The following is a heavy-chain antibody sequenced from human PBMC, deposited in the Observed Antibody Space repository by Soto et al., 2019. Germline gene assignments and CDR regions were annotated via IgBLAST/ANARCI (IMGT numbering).Heavy chain of an antibody. Sequence: PSETLSLTCAVSGYSISSGYYWGWIRQPPGKGLEWIGSIYHSGSTYYNPSLKSRVTISVDTSKNQLSLNLRSVSAADTAVYYCARGRGESDAWGQGTPVTVSS. CDR3: ARGRGESDA. CDR2: IYHSGST. D-gene: IGHD2-21*01. V-gene: IGHV4-38-2*01. J-gene: IGHJ5*02. CDR1: GYSISSGYY.